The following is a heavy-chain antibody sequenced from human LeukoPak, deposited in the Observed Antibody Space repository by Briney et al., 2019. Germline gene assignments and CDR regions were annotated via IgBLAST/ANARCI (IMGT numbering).Heavy chain of an antibody. Sequence: GASVKVSCKASGGTFSSYAISWARQAPGQGLEWMGGTIPIFGTANYAQKFQGRVTITTDESTSTAYMELSSLRSEDTAVYYCAREPRSSSLGDDYYYYMDVWGKGTTVTVSS. CDR3: AREPRSSSLGDDYYYYMDV. CDR1: GGTFSSYA. V-gene: IGHV1-69*05. D-gene: IGHD6-6*01. CDR2: TIPIFGTA. J-gene: IGHJ6*03.